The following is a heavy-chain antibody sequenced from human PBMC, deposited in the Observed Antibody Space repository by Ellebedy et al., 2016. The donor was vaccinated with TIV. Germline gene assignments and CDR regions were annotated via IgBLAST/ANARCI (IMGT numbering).Heavy chain of an antibody. J-gene: IGHJ4*02. V-gene: IGHV3-23*01. CDR1: GFTVSNHV. Sequence: GESLKISCEASGFTVSNHVMGWVRQAPGKGLEWVSSISGSGGGTYFTDSVEGRFTISRDNSKNTLYLQMNALRAEDTAVYYCARETGPGDKYGSSDKDDFWGQGTLVTVSS. CDR3: ARETGPGDKYGSSDKDDF. CDR2: ISGSGGGT. D-gene: IGHD2-2*01.